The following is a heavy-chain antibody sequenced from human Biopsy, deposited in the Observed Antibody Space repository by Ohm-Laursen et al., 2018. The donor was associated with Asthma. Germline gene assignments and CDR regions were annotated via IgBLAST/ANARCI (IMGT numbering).Heavy chain of an antibody. D-gene: IGHD2-15*01. J-gene: IGHJ6*02. Sequence: SLRLSCAASGFTFSSFGMHWVRQTPAKGLEWVAAISFDGSNKYYADSVKGRFTISRDNSKNTLYLQMTSLSAEDSAVYYCARVDGVVEAATRLGGMDVWGQGTTVTVSS. V-gene: IGHV3-30*03. CDR3: ARVDGVVEAATRLGGMDV. CDR2: ISFDGSNK. CDR1: GFTFSSFG.